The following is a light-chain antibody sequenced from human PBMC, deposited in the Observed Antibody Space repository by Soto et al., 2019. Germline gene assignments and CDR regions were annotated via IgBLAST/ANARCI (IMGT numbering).Light chain of an antibody. CDR3: SAWDDSLNAYV. V-gene: IGLV1-44*01. CDR1: SSNVGRYA. Sequence: QSVLTQPPSASETPGQRVTISCSGSSSNVGRYAVNWYQQLPGMTPKLLIYNYNQRPSGVPDRFSGSKSGTSASLAISGRQSEDEADYYCSAWDDSLNAYVFATGTKVTVL. J-gene: IGLJ1*01. CDR2: NYN.